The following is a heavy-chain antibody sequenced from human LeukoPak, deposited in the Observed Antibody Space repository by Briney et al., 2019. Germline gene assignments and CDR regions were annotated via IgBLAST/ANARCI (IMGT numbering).Heavy chain of an antibody. D-gene: IGHD1-26*01. V-gene: IGHV3-30*01. CDR1: GFTFSSYA. Sequence: HPGGSLRLSCAASGFTFSSYAMSWVRQAPGKGLEWVAVISYDGSNKYYADSVKGRFTISRDNSKNTLYLQMNNLRAEDTAVYYCAGSRGIVGAVYDYWGQGTLVTVSS. J-gene: IGHJ4*02. CDR3: AGSRGIVGAVYDY. CDR2: ISYDGSNK.